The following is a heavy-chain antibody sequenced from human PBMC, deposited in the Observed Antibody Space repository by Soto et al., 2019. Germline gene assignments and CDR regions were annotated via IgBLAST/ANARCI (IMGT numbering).Heavy chain of an antibody. Sequence: QITLKESGPTLVRPAQTLTLTCAFSGFSLTTYDMGVAWIRQPPGKALEWLALSYWYDDKRYSPSLKDRLAISKDTSRNQVVLTITNMDPGDTATFFCAHAGDYDLLTFDHWGPGTRVTVSS. CDR1: GFSLTTYDMG. V-gene: IGHV2-5*01. CDR3: AHAGDYDLLTFDH. CDR2: SYWYDDK. D-gene: IGHD4-17*01. J-gene: IGHJ4*02.